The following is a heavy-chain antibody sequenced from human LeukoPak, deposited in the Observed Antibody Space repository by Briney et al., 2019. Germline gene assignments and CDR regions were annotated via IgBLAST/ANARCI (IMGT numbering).Heavy chain of an antibody. J-gene: IGHJ4*02. CDR2: ISGDGGST. CDR3: AKLIGVGYSCGYADDGPEDFDY. CDR1: GFTFDDYA. V-gene: IGHV3-43*02. D-gene: IGHD5-18*01. Sequence: GGSLRLSCAASGFTFDDYAMHWVRQAPGKGLEWVSLISGDGGSTYYADSVKGRFTISRDNSKNSLYLQMNSLRTEDTALYYCAKLIGVGYSCGYADDGPEDFDYWGQGTLVTVSS.